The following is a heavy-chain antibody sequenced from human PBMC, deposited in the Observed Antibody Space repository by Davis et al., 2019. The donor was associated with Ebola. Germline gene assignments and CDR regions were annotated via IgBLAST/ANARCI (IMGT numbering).Heavy chain of an antibody. J-gene: IGHJ6*02. CDR1: GFTLTTSA. CDR2: ISYDGVRK. Sequence: SCKASGFTLTTSAVHWVRQAPGKGLEWVAFISYDGVRKHYVDSVKGRVTISRDNPKNTLYLQMNSLTSEDTAVYYCAKDGNKKFYYDGMDVWGQGTTVTVSS. V-gene: IGHV3-30-3*02. CDR3: AKDGNKKFYYDGMDV. D-gene: IGHD2/OR15-2a*01.